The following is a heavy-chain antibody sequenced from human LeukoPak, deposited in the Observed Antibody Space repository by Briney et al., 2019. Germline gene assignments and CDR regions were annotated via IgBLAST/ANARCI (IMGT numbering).Heavy chain of an antibody. CDR3: AQGSGSYYNVPLGGGY. J-gene: IGHJ4*02. CDR2: INAGNGNT. V-gene: IGHV1-3*01. Sequence: ASVKVSCKASGYTFTSYAMHWVRQAPGQRLEWMGWINAGNGNTKYSQKFQGRVTITRDTSASTAYMEMSSLRSEDTAVYYCAQGSGSYYNVPLGGGYWGQGTLVTVSS. D-gene: IGHD3-10*01. CDR1: GYTFTSYA.